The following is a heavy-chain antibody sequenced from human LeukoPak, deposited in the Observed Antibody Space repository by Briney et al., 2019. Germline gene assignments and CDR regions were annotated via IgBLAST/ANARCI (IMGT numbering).Heavy chain of an antibody. V-gene: IGHV1-46*01. Sequence: ASVKVSCKASGYTFTSYYMHWVRQAPGQGLEWMGIINPSGGSTSYAQKFQGRVTMTRDTSTSTAYMELRSLTSDDTAAYFCARRLTDSSGYYPYYYYGMDVWGQGTTVTVSS. CDR2: INPSGGST. CDR1: GYTFTSYY. D-gene: IGHD3-22*01. CDR3: ARRLTDSSGYYPYYYYGMDV. J-gene: IGHJ6*02.